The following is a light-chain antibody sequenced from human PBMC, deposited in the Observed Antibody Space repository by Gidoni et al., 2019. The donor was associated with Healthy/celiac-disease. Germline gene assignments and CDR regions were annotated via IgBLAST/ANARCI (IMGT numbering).Light chain of an antibody. Sequence: AIQLTQSPSSLSASVGDRVTITCRASQGISSSLAWYQQKPGKAPKLLIYAASSLQSGVPSRFSGRGTGTDCTLTISILLPDDFATSYCLQSNSYPPSYTFGQGTKLEIK. J-gene: IGKJ2*01. CDR2: AAS. CDR3: LQSNSYPPSYT. CDR1: QGISSS. V-gene: IGKV1-13*02.